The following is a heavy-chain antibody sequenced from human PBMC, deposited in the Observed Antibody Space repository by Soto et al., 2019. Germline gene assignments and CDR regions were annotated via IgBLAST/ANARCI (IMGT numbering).Heavy chain of an antibody. Sequence: PGGSLRLSCAASGFTVSSNYMSWVRQSPGKGLEWVSVIYSGGSTYYADSVKGRFTISRDNSKNTLYLQMNSLRAEDTAVYYCGWLPRHWAADYYYYGMDVWGQGTTVTVSS. D-gene: IGHD5-12*01. V-gene: IGHV3-53*01. J-gene: IGHJ6*02. CDR1: GFTVSSNY. CDR3: GWLPRHWAADYYYYGMDV. CDR2: IYSGGST.